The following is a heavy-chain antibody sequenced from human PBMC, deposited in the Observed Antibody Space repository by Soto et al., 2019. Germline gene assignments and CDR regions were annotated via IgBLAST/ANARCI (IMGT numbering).Heavy chain of an antibody. D-gene: IGHD6-19*01. CDR1: GFTFSSYA. J-gene: IGHJ4*02. CDR2: ISGSGGST. V-gene: IGHV3-23*01. Sequence: EVQLLESGGGLVQPGGSLRLSCAASGFTFSSYAMNWVRQAPGKGLEWVSVISGSGGSTYYADSVKGRFTISRDNSKNTLYLKMNSLRAEDTAVYYCASRSSGWYFDYWGQGTLVTVSA. CDR3: ASRSSGWYFDY.